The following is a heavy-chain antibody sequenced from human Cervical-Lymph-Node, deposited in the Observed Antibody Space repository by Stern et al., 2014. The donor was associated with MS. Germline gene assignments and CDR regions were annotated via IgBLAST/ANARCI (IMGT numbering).Heavy chain of an antibody. Sequence: VQLEESGGGVAQPGRSLRLSCAASGFSFSSYGMHWVRQAPGKGLEWMTVISKDVSNTRYADSESGRFTISRDNSKKTLYLQMNSLRLEDAALYYCAKIRRDGCISGGERGAFDIWGQGTRVIVSS. CDR1: GFSFSSYG. D-gene: IGHD5-24*01. V-gene: IGHV3-30*04. CDR2: ISKDVSNT. CDR3: AKIRRDGCISGGERGAFDI. J-gene: IGHJ3*02.